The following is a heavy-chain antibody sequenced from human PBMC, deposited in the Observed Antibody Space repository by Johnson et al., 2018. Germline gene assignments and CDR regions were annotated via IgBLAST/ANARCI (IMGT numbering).Heavy chain of an antibody. J-gene: IGHJ3*02. D-gene: IGHD4/OR15-4a*01. CDR3: TGAPWYQFDMGADLDASDI. V-gene: IGHV3-49*03. CDR2: IKSKAYGGTT. Sequence: EVQLVETVGGLVQPRRSLRLSCTASGFTFGYYAMSWSRQAPGKGLEWVGFIKSKAYGGTTDYATSVKGRFTISRDDSKSIAYLQMNRLKTEDTAVYSCTGAPWYQFDMGADLDASDIWGQGTMVNVSS. CDR1: GFTFGYYA.